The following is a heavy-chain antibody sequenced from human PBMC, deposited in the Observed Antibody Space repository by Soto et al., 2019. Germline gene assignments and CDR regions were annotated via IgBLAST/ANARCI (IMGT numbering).Heavy chain of an antibody. CDR1: GFTFSSYA. V-gene: IGHV3-23*01. CDR2: ISGSGGST. Sequence: EVQLLESGGGLVQPGGSLRLSCAASGFTFSSYAMSWVRQAPGKGLEWVSAISGSGGSTYYADSVKGRFTISRDNSKNTLYLKMNSLRAEDTAVYYCAKDRAIVVVVAASYWGQGTLVTVSS. J-gene: IGHJ4*02. CDR3: AKDRAIVVVVAASY. D-gene: IGHD2-15*01.